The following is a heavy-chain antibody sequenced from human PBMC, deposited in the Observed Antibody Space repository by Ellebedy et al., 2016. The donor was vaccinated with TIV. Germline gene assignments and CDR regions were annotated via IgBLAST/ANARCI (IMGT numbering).Heavy chain of an antibody. CDR3: ARDQGGYSSGWYVSTDY. CDR1: GFTFSSYA. J-gene: IGHJ4*02. D-gene: IGHD6-19*01. CDR2: ISYDGSNK. Sequence: PGGSLRLSCAASGFTFSSYAMHWVRQAPGKGLEWVAVISYDGSNKYYADSVKGRFTISRDNSKNTLYLQMNSLRAEDTAVYYCARDQGGYSSGWYVSTDYWGQGTLVTVSS. V-gene: IGHV3-30-3*01.